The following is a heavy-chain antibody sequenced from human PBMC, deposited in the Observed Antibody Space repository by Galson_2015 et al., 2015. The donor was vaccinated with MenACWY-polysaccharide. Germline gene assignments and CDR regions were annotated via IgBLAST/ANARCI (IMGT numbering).Heavy chain of an antibody. CDR2: INSDASST. CDR3: VGPLGRGGTGAYGMDA. D-gene: IGHD3-10*01. V-gene: IGHV3-74*01. J-gene: IGHJ6*02. CDR1: GLTFSNNW. Sequence: SLRLSCAASGLTFSNNWIHWVRQAPGKGLVWVSRINSDASSTAYADSVRGRFTISRDNANNTLYLQMNSLISGDTAVYYCVGPLGRGGTGAYGMDAWGQGTTVTVSS.